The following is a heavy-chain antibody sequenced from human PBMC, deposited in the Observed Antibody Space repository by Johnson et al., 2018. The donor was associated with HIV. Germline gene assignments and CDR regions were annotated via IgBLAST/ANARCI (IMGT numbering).Heavy chain of an antibody. CDR1: GFTVSSNY. Sequence: VQLVESGGGLIQPGGSLRLSCAASGFTVSSNYMSWVRQAPGKGLEWVSVIYGGGSGGSTYYADSVKGRFTISRDNSKNTLYLQMNSLRAEDTAVYYCAKDTIAGVKGDSLIWGQGTMVTVSS. D-gene: IGHD3-9*01. V-gene: IGHV3-66*03. J-gene: IGHJ3*02. CDR3: AKDTIAGVKGDSLI. CDR2: IYGGGSGGST.